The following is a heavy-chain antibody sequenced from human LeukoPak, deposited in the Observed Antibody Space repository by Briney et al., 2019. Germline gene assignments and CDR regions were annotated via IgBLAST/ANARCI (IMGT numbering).Heavy chain of an antibody. CDR2: IYYSGST. CDR1: GGSFSSYF. Sequence: PSETLSLTCAVYGGSFSSYFWSWIRQPPGKGLEWIGYIYYSGSTNYNPSLKSRVTISVDTSKNQFSLKLSSVTAADTAVYYCARVAAGDYYYYYYMDVWGKGTTVTVSS. J-gene: IGHJ6*03. D-gene: IGHD6-25*01. V-gene: IGHV4-59*01. CDR3: ARVAAGDYYYYYYMDV.